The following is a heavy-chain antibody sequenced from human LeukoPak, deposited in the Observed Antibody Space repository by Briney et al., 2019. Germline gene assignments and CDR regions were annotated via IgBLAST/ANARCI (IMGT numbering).Heavy chain of an antibody. Sequence: PGGSLRLSCATSGFTFSGSAIHWVRQASGKGLEWVGRIRSKANSYATTDAASVKGRFTISRDDSKNTAYLQMNSLKTEDTAVYYCARHGSGEIDYWGQGTLVTVSS. CDR1: GFTFSGSA. D-gene: IGHD3-10*01. CDR3: ARHGSGEIDY. CDR2: IRSKANSYAT. J-gene: IGHJ4*02. V-gene: IGHV3-73*01.